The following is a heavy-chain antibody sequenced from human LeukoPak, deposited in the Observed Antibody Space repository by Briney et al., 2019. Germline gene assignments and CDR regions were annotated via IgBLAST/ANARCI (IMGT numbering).Heavy chain of an antibody. V-gene: IGHV1-2*02. CDR3: ARTTYGDSSFDY. D-gene: IGHD4-17*01. CDR2: INPNSGGT. J-gene: IGHJ4*02. CDR1: GYTFTGYY. Sequence: ASVNVSCKASGYTFTGYYMHWVRQAPGQGLEWMGWINPNSGGTNYAKKFQGRVTMTRDTSISTAYMELSRLRSDDTAVYYCARTTYGDSSFDYWGQGTLVTVSS.